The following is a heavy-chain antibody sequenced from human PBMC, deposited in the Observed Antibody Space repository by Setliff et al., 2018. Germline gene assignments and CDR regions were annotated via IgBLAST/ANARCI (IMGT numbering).Heavy chain of an antibody. CDR2: INPNSGGT. V-gene: IGHV1-2*04. J-gene: IGHJ4*02. D-gene: IGHD3-3*01. CDR1: GYTFTGYY. Sequence: VASVKVSCKASGYTFTGYYMHWVRQAPGQGLEWMGWINPNSGGTNYAQKFQGWVTMTRDKSISTAYMELSRLRSYDTAVYYCARGRDFWSGYLVYWGQGTLVTVSS. CDR3: ARGRDFWSGYLVY.